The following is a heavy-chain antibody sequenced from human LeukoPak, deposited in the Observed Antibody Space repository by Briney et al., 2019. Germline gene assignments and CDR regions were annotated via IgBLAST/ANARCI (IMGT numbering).Heavy chain of an antibody. CDR3: ARQGWFGAPSYYFDY. CDR2: IYYSGST. J-gene: IGHJ4*02. V-gene: IGHV4-59*01. Sequence: SETLSLTCTVSGGSISSYYWSWIRQPPGKGLEWIGYIYYSGSTNYNPSLESRVTISVDTSKNQFSLKLSSVTAADTAVYYCARQGWFGAPSYYFDYWGQGTLVTVSS. D-gene: IGHD3-10*01. CDR1: GGSISSYY.